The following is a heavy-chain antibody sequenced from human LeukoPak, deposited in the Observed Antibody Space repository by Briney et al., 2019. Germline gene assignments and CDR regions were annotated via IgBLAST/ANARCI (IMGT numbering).Heavy chain of an antibody. Sequence: GGSLRLSCTASGFTFSAYYMTWVRQAPGKGLEWVANIKEDGGEKDYVDSVKGRFTISRDNAKNSVYLQMNSLRAEDTAVYYCAKTGEGHVVPAAFFDYWGQGTLVTVSS. D-gene: IGHD2-2*01. V-gene: IGHV3-7*03. CDR2: IKEDGGEK. J-gene: IGHJ4*02. CDR1: GFTFSAYY. CDR3: AKTGEGHVVPAAFFDY.